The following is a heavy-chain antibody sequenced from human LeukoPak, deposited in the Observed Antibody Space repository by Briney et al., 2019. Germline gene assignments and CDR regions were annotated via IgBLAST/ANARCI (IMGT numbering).Heavy chain of an antibody. CDR1: GFTFSSYA. CDR3: AKDGDYYDSSGYYYYYYGMDV. V-gene: IGHV3-23*01. D-gene: IGHD3-22*01. J-gene: IGHJ6*02. CDR2: ISGSGGST. Sequence: PGGSLRLSCAASGFTFSSYAMSWVRQAPGKGLEWVSAISGSGGSTYYADSVKGRFTISRDNSKNTLYLQMNSLRAEDTAVYYCAKDGDYYDSSGYYYYYYGMDVWGQGTTVTVSS.